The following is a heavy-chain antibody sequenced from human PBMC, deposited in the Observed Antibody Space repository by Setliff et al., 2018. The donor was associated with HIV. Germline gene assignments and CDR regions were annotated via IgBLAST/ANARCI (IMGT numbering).Heavy chain of an antibody. CDR3: ARRSGYAEDY. Sequence: SETLSLTCVVSGYSISSNDWWGWIRQSPGKGLEWIGYIYYSGGTNYNPSLKSRVTISVGTSKNQFSLKLSSVTAADTAVYYCARRSGYAEDYWGQGTLVTVSS. J-gene: IGHJ4*02. V-gene: IGHV4-28*01. D-gene: IGHD5-12*01. CDR2: IYYSGGT. CDR1: GYSISSNDW.